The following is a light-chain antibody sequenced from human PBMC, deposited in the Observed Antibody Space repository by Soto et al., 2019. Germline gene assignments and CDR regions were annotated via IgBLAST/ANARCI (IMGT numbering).Light chain of an antibody. Sequence: QSVLTQPPSMSAAPGQPVTISCSGSTSDIGNNYVSWYQQLPGTAPKLLIYDNNKRPSGIPDRFSGSKSGTSATLGITGLQTGDEADYFCGTWDSSLSVGVFGGGTQLTVL. V-gene: IGLV1-51*01. CDR1: TSDIGNNY. J-gene: IGLJ3*02. CDR2: DNN. CDR3: GTWDSSLSVGV.